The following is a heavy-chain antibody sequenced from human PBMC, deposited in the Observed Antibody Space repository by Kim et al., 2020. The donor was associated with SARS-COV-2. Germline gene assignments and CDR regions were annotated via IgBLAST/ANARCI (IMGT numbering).Heavy chain of an antibody. CDR1: GGSFSGYY. Sequence: SETLSITCAVYGGSFSGYYWSWIRQPPGKGLEWIGEINHSGSTNYNPSLKSRVTISVDTSKNQFSLKLSSVTAADTAVYYCARGCYGSGSNLYHFEYWG. D-gene: IGHD3-10*01. V-gene: IGHV4-34*01. J-gene: IGHJ4*01. CDR3: ARGCYGSGSNLYHFEY. CDR2: INHSGST.